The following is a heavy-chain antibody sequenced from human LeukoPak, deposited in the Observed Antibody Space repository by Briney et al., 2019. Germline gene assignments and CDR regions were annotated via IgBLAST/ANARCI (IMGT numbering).Heavy chain of an antibody. D-gene: IGHD1-14*01. CDR3: ARHRRSVLGTFDI. V-gene: IGHV4-39*01. CDR1: GGSISSISFS. J-gene: IGHJ3*02. CDR2: IYFGGNT. Sequence: SETLSLTCPVSGGSISSISFSWGWIRQPPGMGLEWIGNIYFGGNTYYNPSLKSRVTISVDTSKNQFSLKLRSVTAADTAVYYCARHRRSVLGTFDIWGQGTMITVSS.